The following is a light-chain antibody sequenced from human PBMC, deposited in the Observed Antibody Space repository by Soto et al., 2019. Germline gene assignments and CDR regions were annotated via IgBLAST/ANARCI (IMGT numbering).Light chain of an antibody. CDR2: SNT. CDR3: QAYVHGLSASWVV. V-gene: IGLV1-40*01. Sequence: QSVLTPPPSVSGATGQRGTISCTGTSSNLGAVFDVHWYQQHPGTAPNLLIYSNTNRPSGFPYRFSGSKSGTSASLAITGLPAEDEADYYCQAYVHGLSASWVVFGGGTKLAVL. J-gene: IGLJ2*01. CDR1: SSNLGAVFD.